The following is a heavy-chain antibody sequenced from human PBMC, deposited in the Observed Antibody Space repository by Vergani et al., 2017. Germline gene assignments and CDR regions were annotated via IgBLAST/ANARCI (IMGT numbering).Heavy chain of an antibody. CDR2: ISYDGSNK. CDR3: AKDADQYQLSPLDY. V-gene: IGHV3-30*18. CDR1: GFTFSSYG. D-gene: IGHD2-2*01. J-gene: IGHJ4*02. Sequence: QVQLVESGGGVVQPGRSLRLSCAASGFTFSSYGMHWVRQAPGKGLEWVAVISYDGSNKYYADSVKGRFTISRDNSKNTLYLQMNSLGAEDTAVYYCAKDADQYQLSPLDYWGQGTLVTVSS.